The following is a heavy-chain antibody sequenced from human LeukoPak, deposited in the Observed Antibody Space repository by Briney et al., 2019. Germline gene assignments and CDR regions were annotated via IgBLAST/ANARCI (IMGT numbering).Heavy chain of an antibody. Sequence: GGSLRLSCVTSGFTFSYDWMHWVRQAPGEGLAWVTVIANDGKDKKYADSVKGRFTISRDNSKSTLYLQMNSLRAEDTGVYYCAKDQQVGAAAYYFDSWGQGTLVTVSS. CDR3: AKDQQVGAAAYYFDS. V-gene: IGHV3-30*18. CDR2: IANDGKDK. D-gene: IGHD2-2*01. CDR1: GFTFSYDW. J-gene: IGHJ4*02.